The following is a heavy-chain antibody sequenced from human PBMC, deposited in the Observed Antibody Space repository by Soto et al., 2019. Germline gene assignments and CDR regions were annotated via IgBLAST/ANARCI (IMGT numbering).Heavy chain of an antibody. CDR2: IHSSGSI. CDR1: GGSISSDDYY. J-gene: IGHJ4*02. CDR3: ARGVPTYYDYVWGSYRHGPYYFDY. Sequence: SETLSLTCTVSGGSISSDDYYWSWIRQAPGRGLEWIGYIHSSGSIYYNPSLKSRVTISVDTSKNQFSLKLSSVTAADTAVYYCARGVPTYYDYVWGSYRHGPYYFDYWGQGTLVTVSS. V-gene: IGHV4-30-4*01. D-gene: IGHD3-16*02.